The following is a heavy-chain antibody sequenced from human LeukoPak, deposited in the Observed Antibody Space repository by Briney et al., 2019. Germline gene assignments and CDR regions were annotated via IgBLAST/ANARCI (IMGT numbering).Heavy chain of an antibody. CDR1: GFTFTDFY. Sequence: PGVSLRLSCAASGFTFTDFYMSWIRQAPGKGLEWVSYISISGTTIYYADSVKGRFTFSRDNAKNSLYLQMNSLRAEDTAVYYCARTGRLQYGDYVAFDYWGQGNPGHRLL. CDR2: ISISGTTI. D-gene: IGHD4-17*01. CDR3: ARTGRLQYGDYVAFDY. V-gene: IGHV3-11*01. J-gene: IGHJ4*02.